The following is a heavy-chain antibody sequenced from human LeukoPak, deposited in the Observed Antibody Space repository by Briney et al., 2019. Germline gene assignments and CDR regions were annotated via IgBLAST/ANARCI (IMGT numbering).Heavy chain of an antibody. CDR1: GGTFSSYA. CDR3: ARGVQYCGGDCYVH. CDR2: IIPIFGTA. Sequence: SVKVSCKASGGTFSSYAISWVRQAPEQGLEWMGGIIPIFGTANYAQKFQGRVTITTDESTSTAYMELSSLRSEDTAVYYCARGVQYCGGDCYVHWGQGTLVTVSS. D-gene: IGHD2-21*02. V-gene: IGHV1-69*05. J-gene: IGHJ4*02.